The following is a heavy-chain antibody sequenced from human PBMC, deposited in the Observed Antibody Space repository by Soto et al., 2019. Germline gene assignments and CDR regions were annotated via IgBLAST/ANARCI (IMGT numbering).Heavy chain of an antibody. D-gene: IGHD3-22*01. CDR3: ARGSNFYDTRGFLDY. J-gene: IGHJ4*02. CDR1: GGSISTDY. CDR2: IYNSGST. Sequence: LSLTCTVSGGSISTDYWTWIRQPPGKGLEWIGYIYNSGSTKYNPSLKSRVTMSVDTSTKEFSLGMSSVTAADTAVYYCARGSNFYDTRGFLDYWGQGALVTVSS. V-gene: IGHV4-59*01.